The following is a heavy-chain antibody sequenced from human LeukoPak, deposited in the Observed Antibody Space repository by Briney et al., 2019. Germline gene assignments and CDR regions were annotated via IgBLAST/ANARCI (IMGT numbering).Heavy chain of an antibody. Sequence: ASVKVSCKASGYTFTGYYMHWVRQAPGQGLEWMGWINPNSGGTNYAQKFQGRVTMTRDTSISTAYMELSRLRSDDTAVYYCATXXGRRGDYSSGWYDYWGQGTLVTVSS. J-gene: IGHJ4*02. CDR2: INPNSGGT. CDR1: GYTFTGYY. V-gene: IGHV1-2*02. D-gene: IGHD6-19*01. CDR3: ATXXGRRGDYSSGWYDY.